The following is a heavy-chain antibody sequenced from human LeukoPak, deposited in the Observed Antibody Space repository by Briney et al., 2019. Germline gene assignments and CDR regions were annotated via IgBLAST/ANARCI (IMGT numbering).Heavy chain of an antibody. CDR1: GFTFSSYS. D-gene: IGHD1-26*01. Sequence: GGSLRLSCAASGFTFSSYSMNWVRQAPGKGLEWVSSISSSSSYIYYADSVKGRFTISRDNSKNTLYLQMNSLRAEDTAVYYCARGVGATDPFDYWGQGTLVTVSS. V-gene: IGHV3-21*01. CDR2: ISSSSSYI. J-gene: IGHJ4*02. CDR3: ARGVGATDPFDY.